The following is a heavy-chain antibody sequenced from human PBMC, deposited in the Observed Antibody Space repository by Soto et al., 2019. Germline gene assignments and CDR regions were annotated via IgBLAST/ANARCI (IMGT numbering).Heavy chain of an antibody. V-gene: IGHV3-23*01. J-gene: IGHJ4*02. CDR2: ISGSGGST. D-gene: IGHD2-15*01. Sequence: GGSLRLSCAASAFTFSNYAMSWVRQAPGKGLEWVSAISGSGGSTYYADSVKGRFTISRDNSKNTLYLQMNSLRVEDTAVYYCAKDIVVVVAARGGYYFDYWGQGTLVTVSS. CDR1: AFTFSNYA. CDR3: AKDIVVVVAARGGYYFDY.